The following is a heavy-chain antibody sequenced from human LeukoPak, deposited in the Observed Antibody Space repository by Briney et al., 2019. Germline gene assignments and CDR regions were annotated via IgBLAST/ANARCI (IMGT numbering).Heavy chain of an antibody. J-gene: IGHJ4*02. V-gene: IGHV4-59*12. CDR2: IYYSGST. CDR1: GGSISSYY. D-gene: IGHD3-22*01. CDR3: ARAVDSSGYTPYCFDY. Sequence: PSETLSLTCTVSGGSISSYYWSWIRQPPGKGLEWIGYIYYSGSTNYNPSLKSRVTMSVDTSKNQFSLKLSSVTAADTAVYYCARAVDSSGYTPYCFDYWGQGTLVTVFS.